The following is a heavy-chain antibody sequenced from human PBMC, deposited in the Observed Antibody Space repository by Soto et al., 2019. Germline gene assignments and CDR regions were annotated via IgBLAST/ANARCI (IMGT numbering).Heavy chain of an antibody. CDR1: GYTFTSYY. D-gene: IGHD3-9*01. V-gene: IGHV1-46*01. CDR3: ARGDLLRYFDWLSNYYYYGMDV. CDR2: INPSGGST. Sequence: ASVKVSCKASGYTFTSYYMHWVRQAPGQGLEWMGIINPSGGSTSYAQKFQGRVTMTRDTSTSTVYMELSSLRSEDTAVYYCARGDLLRYFDWLSNYYYYGMDVWGQGTTVTVSS. J-gene: IGHJ6*02.